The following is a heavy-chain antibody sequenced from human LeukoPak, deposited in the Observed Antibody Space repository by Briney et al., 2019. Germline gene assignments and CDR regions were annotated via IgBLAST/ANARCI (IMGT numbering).Heavy chain of an antibody. Sequence: GGSLRLSCAASGFTFSDSYMSWIRQAPGKGLEWVSTITSGSSYTNYGDSVKGRFTISRDNAKDSLYLQMNSLRADDTAVYYCARYYYGSGSPPAPYFDYWGQGTLVTVSS. J-gene: IGHJ4*02. CDR3: ARYYYGSGSPPAPYFDY. CDR1: GFTFSDSY. D-gene: IGHD3-10*01. CDR2: ITSGSSYT. V-gene: IGHV3-11*06.